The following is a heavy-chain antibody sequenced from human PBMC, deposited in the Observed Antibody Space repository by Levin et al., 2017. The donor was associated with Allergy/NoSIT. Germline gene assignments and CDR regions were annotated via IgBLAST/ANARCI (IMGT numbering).Heavy chain of an antibody. Sequence: GASVKVSCKASGGTFSSYAISWVRQAPGQGLEWMGRIIPILGIANYAQKFQGRVTITADKSTSTAYMELSSLRSEDTAVYYCAPDEGATVKTGGFDYWGQGTLVTVSS. CDR3: APDEGATVKTGGFDY. J-gene: IGHJ4*02. CDR1: GGTFSSYA. CDR2: IIPILGIA. V-gene: IGHV1-69*04. D-gene: IGHD4-17*01.